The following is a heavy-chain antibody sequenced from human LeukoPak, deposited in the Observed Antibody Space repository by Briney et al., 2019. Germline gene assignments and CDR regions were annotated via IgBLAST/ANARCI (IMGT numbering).Heavy chain of an antibody. J-gene: IGHJ6*02. D-gene: IGHD4-23*01. CDR1: GGSISSYY. CDR3: ARVGGTNYYYYGMDV. CDR2: IYYSGST. V-gene: IGHV4-59*01. Sequence: SETLSLTCTVSGGSISSYYWSWIRQPPGKGLEWIGYIYYSGSTNYNPSLKSRVTISVDTSKNQFSLKLSSVTAADTAVYYCARVGGTNYYYYGMDVWGQGTSVTVSS.